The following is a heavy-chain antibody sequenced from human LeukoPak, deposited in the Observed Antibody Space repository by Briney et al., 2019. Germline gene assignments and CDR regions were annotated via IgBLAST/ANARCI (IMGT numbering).Heavy chain of an antibody. Sequence: ASVKVSCKASGYTFTDHYMHWVRQAPGQGLEWMGWINPNSGGTNLAQKFQDRVTMTRDTSISTAYMELSRLRSDDTAVYYCARDREGAVAVAGYYFDYWGQGTLVTVSS. CDR2: INPNSGGT. D-gene: IGHD6-19*01. V-gene: IGHV1-2*02. CDR1: GYTFTDHY. J-gene: IGHJ4*02. CDR3: ARDREGAVAVAGYYFDY.